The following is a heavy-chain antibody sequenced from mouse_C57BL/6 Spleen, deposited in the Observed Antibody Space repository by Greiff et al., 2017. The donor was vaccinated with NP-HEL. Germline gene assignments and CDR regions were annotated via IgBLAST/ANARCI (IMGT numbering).Heavy chain of an antibody. CDR2: ISSGSSTI. CDR3: ARTPDGYYPYYFDY. J-gene: IGHJ2*01. V-gene: IGHV5-17*01. CDR1: GFTFSDYG. D-gene: IGHD2-3*01. Sequence: EVQLVESGGGLVKPGGSLKLSCAASGFTFSDYGMHWVRQAPEKGLEWVAYISSGSSTIYYADTVKGRFTISRDNAKNTLFLQMTSLRSEDTAMYYCARTPDGYYPYYFDYWGQGTTLTVSS.